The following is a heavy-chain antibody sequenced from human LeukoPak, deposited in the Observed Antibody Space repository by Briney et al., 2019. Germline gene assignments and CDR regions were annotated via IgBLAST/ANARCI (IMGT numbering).Heavy chain of an antibody. CDR2: IWFDGSNK. J-gene: IGHJ6*02. Sequence: GGSLRLSCAASGFTFSSYGMHWVRQAPGKGLEWVAVIWFDGSNKYYADSVKGRFTISRDNSKNKLYLQMNSLRAEDTAVYYCAKSNYGDSSYYYGMDVWGQGTTVTVSS. CDR1: GFTFSSYG. V-gene: IGHV3-30*02. D-gene: IGHD4-17*01. CDR3: AKSNYGDSSYYYGMDV.